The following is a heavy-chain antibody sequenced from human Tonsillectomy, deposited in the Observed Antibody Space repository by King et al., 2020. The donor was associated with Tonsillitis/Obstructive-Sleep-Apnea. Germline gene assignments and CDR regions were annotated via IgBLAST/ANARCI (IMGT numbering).Heavy chain of an antibody. CDR1: GFTFDDYA. J-gene: IGHJ3*02. D-gene: IGHD6-6*01. CDR3: AKDIGAARIGGFDI. CDR2: ISWNSGSI. Sequence: VQLVESGGGLVQPGRSLRLSCAASGFTFDDYAMHWVRQAPGKGLEWVSGISWNSGSIGYADSVKGRFTISRDNAKNSLYLQMNSLRAEDTALYYCAKDIGAARIGGFDIWGQGTMVTVSS. V-gene: IGHV3-9*01.